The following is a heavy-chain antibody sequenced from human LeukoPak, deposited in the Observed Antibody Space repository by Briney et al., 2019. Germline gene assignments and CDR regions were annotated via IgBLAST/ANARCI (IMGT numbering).Heavy chain of an antibody. J-gene: IGHJ6*03. D-gene: IGHD6-19*01. V-gene: IGHV4-59*01. CDR1: GGSIRDFY. Sequence: PSETLSLTCTVSGGSIRDFYWSWIRQSADRRLVFIGYIDNSGSTEYNPSLKSRVTISVDTSKNQFSLDLNSVTAADTAVYYCASLAVPFGWYGGSYYWYMDVWGKGTTVTVSS. CDR2: IDNSGST. CDR3: ASLAVPFGWYGGSYYWYMDV.